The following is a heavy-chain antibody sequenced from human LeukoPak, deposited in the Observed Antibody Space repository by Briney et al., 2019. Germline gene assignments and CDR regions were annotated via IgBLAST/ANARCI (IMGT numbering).Heavy chain of an antibody. CDR2: ISGSGGST. V-gene: IGHV3-23*01. D-gene: IGHD1-26*01. CDR1: GFTFSSYA. CDR3: ARDDRYGGHLDY. Sequence: QPGGSLRLSCAASGFTFSSYAMSWVRQAPGEGLEWVSGISGSGGSTYYADSVKGRFTISRDNAKNTLYLQMNSLRAEDTAVYYCARDDRYGGHLDYWGQGTLVTVSS. J-gene: IGHJ4*02.